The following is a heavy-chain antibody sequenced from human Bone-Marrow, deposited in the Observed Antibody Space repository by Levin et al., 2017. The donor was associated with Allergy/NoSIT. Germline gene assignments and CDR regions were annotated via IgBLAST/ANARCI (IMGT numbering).Heavy chain of an antibody. J-gene: IGHJ6*02. Sequence: SETLSLTCTVSGGSVSSGRYYWSWIRQPPGKGLEWIGYIYYTGNTNYNPSLKSRVSMSVDTSKNQFSLRLNSVTAADTAVYYCAADLTASGTYALDVWGRGTTVTVSS. CDR3: AADLTASGTYALDV. V-gene: IGHV4-61*01. D-gene: IGHD1-26*01. CDR2: IYYTGNT. CDR1: GGSVSSGRYY.